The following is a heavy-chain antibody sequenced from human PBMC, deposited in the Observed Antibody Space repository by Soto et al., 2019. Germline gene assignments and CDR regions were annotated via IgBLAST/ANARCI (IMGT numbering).Heavy chain of an antibody. J-gene: IGHJ6*02. Sequence: QVTLKESGPVLVKPTETLTLPCTVSGFSLSNARMGVSWIRQPPGKALEWLAHIFSNDEKSYSTSLKSRLTISKDTSKSQVVLTMTNMDPVDTATYYCARIVAYYYYGMDVWGQGTTVTVSS. CDR3: ARIVAYYYYGMDV. V-gene: IGHV2-26*01. CDR2: IFSNDEK. D-gene: IGHD5-12*01. CDR1: GFSLSNARMG.